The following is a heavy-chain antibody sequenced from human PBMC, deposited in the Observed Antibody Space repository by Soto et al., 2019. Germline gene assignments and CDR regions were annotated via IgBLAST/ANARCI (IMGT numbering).Heavy chain of an antibody. V-gene: IGHV3-30-3*01. CDR1: GFTFSSYA. CDR2: ISYDGSNK. CDR3: ARDGRWELHPRRAFDI. J-gene: IGHJ3*02. Sequence: GGSLRLSCAASGFTFSSYAMHWVRQAPGKGLEWVAVISYDGSNKYYADSVKGRFTISRDNSKNTLYLQMNSLRAEDTAVYYCARDGRWELHPRRAFDIWGQGTMVTVSS. D-gene: IGHD1-26*01.